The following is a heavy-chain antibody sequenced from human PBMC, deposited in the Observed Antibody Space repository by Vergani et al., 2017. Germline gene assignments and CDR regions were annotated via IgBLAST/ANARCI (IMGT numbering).Heavy chain of an antibody. D-gene: IGHD2-15*01. CDR1: GGSMSGYY. CDR3: GRGSCLGGSCYKPLFDY. CDR2: MYHSGST. J-gene: IGHJ4*02. V-gene: IGHV4-59*01. Sequence: QVRLQESGPGLVKPSETLSLTCSVSGGSMSGYYWSWIRQPPGKELEWIGYMYHSGSTNYNPSLETRVTISGDTSKNQFSLKLNSVTAADTAVYYCGRGSCLGGSCYKPLFDYWGQGILVTVSS.